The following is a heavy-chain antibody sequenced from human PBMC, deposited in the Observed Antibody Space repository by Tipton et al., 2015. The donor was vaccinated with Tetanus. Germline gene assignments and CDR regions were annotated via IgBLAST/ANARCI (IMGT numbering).Heavy chain of an antibody. Sequence: SLRLSCLASGFAFSRSSLFWVRQAPGKGPEWVGRIRTKPNNYASAYGASVKGRFIVSKDDSVNTAYLQMHSLKIEDTAVYDCIGAASTTNDVDYWGQGTLVIVSS. V-gene: IGHV3-73*01. J-gene: IGHJ4*02. D-gene: IGHD1-1*01. CDR1: GFAFSRSS. CDR3: IGAASTTNDVDY. CDR2: IRTKPNNYAS.